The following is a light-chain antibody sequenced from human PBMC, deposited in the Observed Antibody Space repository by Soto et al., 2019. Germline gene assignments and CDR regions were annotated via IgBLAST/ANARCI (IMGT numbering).Light chain of an antibody. CDR1: SSDVGDYNY. CDR2: DVS. CDR3: SSYTTSNTL. J-gene: IGLJ2*01. Sequence: QSALTQPASVSGSPGQSITISCTATSSDVGDYNYVSWYQQHPGKAPKLMIYDVSHRHSGVSNRFSGSKSGNTASLTISGLQAEDEADYYCSSYTTSNTLFGGGTKLTVL. V-gene: IGLV2-14*03.